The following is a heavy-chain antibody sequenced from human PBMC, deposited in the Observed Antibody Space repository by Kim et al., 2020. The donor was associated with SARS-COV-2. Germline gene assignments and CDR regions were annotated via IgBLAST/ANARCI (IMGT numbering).Heavy chain of an antibody. V-gene: IGHV3-7*01. CDR1: GFTFSYYW. Sequence: GGSLRLSCAASGFTFSYYWMTWVRQVPGKGLEWVANIEQDGGEKYYVDSVNGRFTISRDNSKNSLFLQMNSLRAEDTAVYYCVRLHDSSTSGTSYFYFD. CDR2: IEQDGGEK. D-gene: IGHD3-10*01. CDR3: VRLHDSSTSGTSYFYFD. J-gene: IGHJ4*01.